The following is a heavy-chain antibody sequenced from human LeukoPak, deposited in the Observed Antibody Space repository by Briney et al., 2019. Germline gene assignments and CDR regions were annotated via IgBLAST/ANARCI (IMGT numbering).Heavy chain of an antibody. CDR1: GFTVSSNY. CDR2: IYSGGST. J-gene: IGHJ3*02. Sequence: HSGGSLRLSCAASGFTVSSNYMSWVRQAPGKGLEWVSVIYSGGSTYFADSVKGRFTTSRDNSKNTLYLQMNSLRAEDTAVYYCARDYYDSSGYYGAFDIWGQGTMVTVSS. CDR3: ARDYYDSSGYYGAFDI. V-gene: IGHV3-53*01. D-gene: IGHD3-22*01.